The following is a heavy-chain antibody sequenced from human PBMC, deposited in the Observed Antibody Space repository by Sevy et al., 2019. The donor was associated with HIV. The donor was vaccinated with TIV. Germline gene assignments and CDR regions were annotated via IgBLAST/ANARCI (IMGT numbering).Heavy chain of an antibody. CDR1: GGSISSSSYY. CDR3: ARHRGGIVVVDY. D-gene: IGHD2-21*01. V-gene: IGHV4-39*01. J-gene: IGHJ4*02. CDR2: IYYSGST. Sequence: SETLSLTCTVSGGSISSSSYYWGWIRQPPGKGLVWIGSIYYSGSTYYNPSLRSRVTISVDTSKNQFSLKLSSVTAADTAVYYCARHRGGIVVVDYWGQGTLVTVSS.